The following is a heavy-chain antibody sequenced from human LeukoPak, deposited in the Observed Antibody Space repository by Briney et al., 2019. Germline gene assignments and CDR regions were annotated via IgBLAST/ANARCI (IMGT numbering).Heavy chain of an antibody. Sequence: GESLKISCKGLGYDFSTYWNAWVRESPGKGLEWMGIIYPGGSETRYDPSFHGQVTISADRSTSTTYLQWSSLTASDTAMYYCARASRDGYNQNFDHWGQGTLVTVSS. D-gene: IGHD5-24*01. CDR1: GYDFSTYW. CDR3: ARASRDGYNQNFDH. CDR2: IYPGGSET. J-gene: IGHJ4*02. V-gene: IGHV5-51*01.